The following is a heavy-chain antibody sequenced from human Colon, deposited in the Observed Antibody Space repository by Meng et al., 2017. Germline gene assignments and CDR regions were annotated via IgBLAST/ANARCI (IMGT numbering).Heavy chain of an antibody. CDR1: GYTFTTYA. CDR3: ARDLYGSGRFDY. D-gene: IGHD3-10*01. V-gene: IGHV1-3*01. Sequence: QVPSVQSGTEVKKPGASVRVSCKTSGYTFTTYAIQWVRQAPGQGPEWLGWISVGNGNTKYSQKFQDRVTITKDTSASTVYLELGSLKSEDTAVYYCARDLYGSGRFDYWGQGTLVTVSS. J-gene: IGHJ4*02. CDR2: ISVGNGNT.